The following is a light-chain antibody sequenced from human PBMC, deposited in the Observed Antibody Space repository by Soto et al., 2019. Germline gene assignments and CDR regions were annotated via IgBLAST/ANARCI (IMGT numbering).Light chain of an antibody. CDR2: AAS. CDR1: QDIGSW. J-gene: IGKJ5*01. Sequence: IQMTQSPCAGATPAGGAVTSTCRASQDIGSWFAWYQQKPGKVPKLLIYAASILQSGVPSRFSGSGSGTDFTLTINNLQPEDFATYYCQQAKSFPVSFGQGTQLEIK. V-gene: IGKV1D-12*01. CDR3: QQAKSFPVS.